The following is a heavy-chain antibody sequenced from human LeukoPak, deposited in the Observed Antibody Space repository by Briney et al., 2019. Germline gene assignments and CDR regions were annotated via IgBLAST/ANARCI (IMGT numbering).Heavy chain of an antibody. Sequence: SETLSLTCTVSGGSISSSSYYWGWIRQPPGKGLEWIGSIYYSGSTNYNPSLKSRVTISVDTSKNQFSLKLSSVTAADTAVYYCARETYSSFNWFDPWGQGTLVTVSS. CDR1: GGSISSSSYY. V-gene: IGHV4-39*07. J-gene: IGHJ5*02. CDR2: IYYSGST. CDR3: ARETYSSFNWFDP. D-gene: IGHD6-6*01.